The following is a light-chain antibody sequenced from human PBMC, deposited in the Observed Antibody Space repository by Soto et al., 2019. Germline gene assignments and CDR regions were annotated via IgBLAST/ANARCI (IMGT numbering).Light chain of an antibody. V-gene: IGKV1-9*01. CDR1: QGISSY. CDR3: QQLNTYGGT. J-gene: IGKJ1*01. CDR2: AAS. Sequence: IRLTQSTSSLSASLGDRVTITCRASQGISSYLAWYQQKPGKAPKLLIYAASTLQSGVPSRFSGSGYGTDFTLTISSLQPEDFATYYCQQLNTYGGTFGQGTKVDIK.